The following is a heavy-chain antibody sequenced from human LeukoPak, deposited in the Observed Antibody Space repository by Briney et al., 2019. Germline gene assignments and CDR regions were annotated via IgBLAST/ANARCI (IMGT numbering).Heavy chain of an antibody. CDR3: ARVVVVVAATHNDY. V-gene: IGHV4-34*01. D-gene: IGHD2-15*01. Sequence: PSETLSLTCAVYGGSFSGYYWSWIRQPPGKGLEWIGEINHSGSTNYNPSLKSRVTISVDTSKNQFSLKLSSVTAADTAVYYCARVVVVVAATHNDYWGQGTLVTVSS. J-gene: IGHJ4*02. CDR1: GGSFSGYY. CDR2: INHSGST.